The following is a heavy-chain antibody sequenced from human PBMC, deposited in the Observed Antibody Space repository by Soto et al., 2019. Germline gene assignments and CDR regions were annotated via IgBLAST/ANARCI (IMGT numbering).Heavy chain of an antibody. D-gene: IGHD3-22*01. CDR1: GFTFSNYA. CDR3: AKDLGDSSGYYYGYFDY. Sequence: GGSLRLSCAASGFTFSNYAMSWVRQAPGKGLEWVSAISGSGGATYYADSVKVRFTISRANSKNTLYLQMNSLRAEDTAVYYCAKDLGDSSGYYYGYFDYWGQGTLVTVSS. CDR2: ISGSGGAT. J-gene: IGHJ4*02. V-gene: IGHV3-23*01.